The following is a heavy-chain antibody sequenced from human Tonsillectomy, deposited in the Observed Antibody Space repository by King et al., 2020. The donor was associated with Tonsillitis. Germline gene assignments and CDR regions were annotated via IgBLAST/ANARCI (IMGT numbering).Heavy chain of an antibody. Sequence: VQLVESGGGLVQPGGSLRLSCAASGFTFSSYSMNWVRQAPGKGLEWVSYISSSSSTIYYADSVKGRFTISRDNAKNSLYLQMNSLRAEDTAVYYCARVGCSSTSCYFFRPKTRPVDYWGQGTLVTVSS. CDR2: ISSSSSTI. CDR3: ARVGCSSTSCYFFRPKTRPVDY. D-gene: IGHD2-2*01. V-gene: IGHV3-48*04. CDR1: GFTFSSYS. J-gene: IGHJ4*02.